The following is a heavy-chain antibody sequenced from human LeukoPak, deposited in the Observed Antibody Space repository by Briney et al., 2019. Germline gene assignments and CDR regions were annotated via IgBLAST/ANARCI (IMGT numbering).Heavy chain of an antibody. V-gene: IGHV3-74*01. CDR2: INNDGSST. J-gene: IGHJ4*02. CDR3: ATGYNLDY. CDR1: GFTFSSYW. Sequence: GESPRLSCAASGFTFSSYWMHWVRQAPGKGLVWVSRINNDGSSTSYAESVKGRFTISRDNAKNTLHLQMNSLRAEDTAVYYCATGYNLDYWGQGTLVTVSS. D-gene: IGHD5-18*01.